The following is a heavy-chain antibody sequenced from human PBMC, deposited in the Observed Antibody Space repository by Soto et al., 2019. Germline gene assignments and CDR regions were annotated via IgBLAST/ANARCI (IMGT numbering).Heavy chain of an antibody. J-gene: IGHJ3*02. Sequence: EVQLLESGGGLVLPGGSLRLSCAASGFTFNIFAMSWVRQAPGKGLEWVSSIGNTETYYADSVKGRFTISRDMSKNTLVLQMNSLSAEDTAVYYCAKDRMDHNSVWDPFDIWGPGTMVTVSS. CDR3: AKDRMDHNSVWDPFDI. D-gene: IGHD2-21*01. V-gene: IGHV3-23*01. CDR2: IGNTET. CDR1: GFTFNIFA.